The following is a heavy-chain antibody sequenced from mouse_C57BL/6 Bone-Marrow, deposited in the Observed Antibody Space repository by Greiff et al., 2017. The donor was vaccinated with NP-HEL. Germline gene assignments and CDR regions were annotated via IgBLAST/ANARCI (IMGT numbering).Heavy chain of an antibody. Sequence: EVKLVESGGGLVQPGGSLKLSCAASGFTFSDYYMYWVRQTPEKRLEWVAYISNGGGSTYYPDTVKGRFTISRDNAKNTRYLQMSRLKSEDTAMYYCARHDYGSSRFAYWGQGTLVTVSA. CDR2: ISNGGGST. D-gene: IGHD1-1*01. CDR3: ARHDYGSSRFAY. V-gene: IGHV5-12*01. CDR1: GFTFSDYY. J-gene: IGHJ3*01.